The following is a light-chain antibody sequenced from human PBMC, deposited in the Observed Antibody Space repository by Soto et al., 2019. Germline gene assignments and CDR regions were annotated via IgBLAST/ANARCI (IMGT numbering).Light chain of an antibody. J-gene: IGKJ3*01. Sequence: DIHMTQSPSSLAASVGDRVSITCRTSQSIDNYLNLYQQKPGIAPKLLMFAASTLQSGVPSRFSGSGSETDFTLTISSLQPEDLATYYCQQSYTTLFTFGPGTKVDI. V-gene: IGKV1-39*01. CDR3: QQSYTTLFT. CDR1: QSIDNY. CDR2: AAS.